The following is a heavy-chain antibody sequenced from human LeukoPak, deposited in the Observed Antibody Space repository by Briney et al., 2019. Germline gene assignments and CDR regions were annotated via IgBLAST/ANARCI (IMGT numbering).Heavy chain of an antibody. Sequence: PSQTLSLTCAVSGYSISSSNWWGWIRQPPGKGREGIGYIYYSESTYYNPSLKSRVTISVDTSKTQFSLKLSSVTAVDTAVYHCARCIAARLIDAFDIWGQGTMVTLSS. V-gene: IGHV4-28*01. CDR3: ARCIAARLIDAFDI. D-gene: IGHD6-6*01. CDR1: GYSISSSNW. CDR2: IYYSEST. J-gene: IGHJ3*02.